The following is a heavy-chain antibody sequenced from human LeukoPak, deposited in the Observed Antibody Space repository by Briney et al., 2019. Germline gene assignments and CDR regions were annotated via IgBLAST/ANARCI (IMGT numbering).Heavy chain of an antibody. CDR1: GYTFTGYY. CDR2: INPNRGGT. J-gene: IGHJ4*02. CDR3: ARDAVAGIFETDY. D-gene: IGHD6-19*01. Sequence: ASVKVSCKASGYTFTGYYMHWVRQAPGQGLEWMGWINPNRGGTNYAQKFQGRVTMTRDTSISTAYMELSRLRSDDTAVYYCARDAVAGIFETDYWGQGTLVTVSS. V-gene: IGHV1-2*02.